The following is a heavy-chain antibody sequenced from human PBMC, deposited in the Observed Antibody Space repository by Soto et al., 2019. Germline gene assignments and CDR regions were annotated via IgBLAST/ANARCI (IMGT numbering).Heavy chain of an antibody. CDR3: ASSSRKAYNFAMDT. D-gene: IGHD6-6*01. CDR2: MYSSGTT. J-gene: IGHJ6*02. Sequence: EVQLVETGGGLIQPGGSLRLSCAVSGVSVSSNFMSWVRQAPGKGLEWVSVMYSSGTTHDADSVKGRFTISRDNSKNTVYLELNSLRVDDTAVYYCASSSRKAYNFAMDTWGQGTTVIVSS. CDR1: GVSVSSNF. V-gene: IGHV3-53*02.